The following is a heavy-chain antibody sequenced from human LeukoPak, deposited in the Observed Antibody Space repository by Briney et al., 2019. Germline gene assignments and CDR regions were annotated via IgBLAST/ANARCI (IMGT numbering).Heavy chain of an antibody. J-gene: IGHJ4*02. CDR1: GGTFSSYA. Sequence: ASVKVSCKASGGTFSSYAISWVRQAPGQGLEWMGGIIPIFGTANYAQKFQGRVTITADESTSTAYMELSSLRSEDTAVYYCARDRAWTRGYSYVGMGVYYFDYWGQGTLVTVSS. CDR2: IIPIFGTA. V-gene: IGHV1-69*13. CDR3: ARDRAWTRGYSYVGMGVYYFDY. D-gene: IGHD5-18*01.